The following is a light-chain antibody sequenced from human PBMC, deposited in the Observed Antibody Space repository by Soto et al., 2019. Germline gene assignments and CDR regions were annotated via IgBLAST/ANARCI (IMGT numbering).Light chain of an antibody. Sequence: QSVLTQPASVSGSPGQSITISCTGTSSDVGSYNLVSWYQQHPGKAPKLMIYEVSKRPSGVSNRFSGSKSGNTASLTISGLQAEDEADYYYCSYAGSSTSYVFGTGTKVTV. V-gene: IGLV2-23*02. CDR3: CSYAGSSTSYV. CDR2: EVS. CDR1: SSDVGSYNL. J-gene: IGLJ1*01.